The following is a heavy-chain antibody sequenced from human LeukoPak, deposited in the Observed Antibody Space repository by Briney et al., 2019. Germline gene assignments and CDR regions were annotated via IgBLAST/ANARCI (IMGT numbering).Heavy chain of an antibody. CDR3: ARVGGYSYGYRGGEYWFDP. V-gene: IGHV4-39*07. D-gene: IGHD5-18*01. CDR2: IYYSGSN. CDR1: GGSISSSSYY. J-gene: IGHJ5*02. Sequence: SETLSLTCTVSGGSISSSSYYWGWIRQPPGKGLEWIGNIYYSGSNYYNPSLTSRVTILVDTSKNQFSLKLSSVTAADTAVYYCARVGGYSYGYRGGEYWFDPWGQGTLVTVSS.